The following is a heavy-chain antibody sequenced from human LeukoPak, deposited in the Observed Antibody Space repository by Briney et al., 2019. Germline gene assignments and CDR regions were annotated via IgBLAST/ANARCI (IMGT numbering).Heavy chain of an antibody. J-gene: IGHJ3*02. V-gene: IGHV4-39*07. CDR2: IYYSGST. Sequence: PSETLSLTCTVSGGSISSSSYYWGWIRQPPGKGLEWIGSIYYSGSTYYNPSLKSRVTISVDTSKNQFSLKLSSVTAADTAVYYCARGAHDSSGPVAFDIWGQGTMVTVSS. D-gene: IGHD3-22*01. CDR1: GGSISSSSYY. CDR3: ARGAHDSSGPVAFDI.